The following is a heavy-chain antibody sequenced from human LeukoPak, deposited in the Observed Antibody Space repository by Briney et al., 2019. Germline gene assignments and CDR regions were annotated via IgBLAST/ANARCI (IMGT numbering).Heavy chain of an antibody. J-gene: IGHJ5*02. Sequence: GESLKISCKASGYSFTSYWIGWVRQMPGKGLEWMGNIYLGDSDIRYSPSFQGQVTISADKSISTAYLQWSSLKASDTAMYYCARRDDYNDYWFDPWGQGTLVTVSS. CDR3: ARRDDYNDYWFDP. CDR1: GYSFTSYW. D-gene: IGHD5-24*01. CDR2: IYLGDSDI. V-gene: IGHV5-51*01.